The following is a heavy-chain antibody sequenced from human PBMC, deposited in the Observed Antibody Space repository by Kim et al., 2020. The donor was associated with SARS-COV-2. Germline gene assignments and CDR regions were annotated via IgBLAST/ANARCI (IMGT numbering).Heavy chain of an antibody. V-gene: IGHV3-48*02. J-gene: IGHJ4*02. CDR1: GFIFSSYS. Sequence: GGSLRLSCAASGFIFSSYSMNWVRQAPGKGLEWVAHISSSGSVVYYADSVKGRFTVSRDNAKNSLYLQVNSLRDEDTAVYYCTREIGGSGCRTTSYWGQGTLVTVSS. CDR3: TREIGGSGCRTTSY. CDR2: ISSSGSVV. D-gene: IGHD3-10*01.